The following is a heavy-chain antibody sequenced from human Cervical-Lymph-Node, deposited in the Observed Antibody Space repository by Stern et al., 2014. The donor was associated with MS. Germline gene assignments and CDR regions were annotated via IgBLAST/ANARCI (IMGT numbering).Heavy chain of an antibody. CDR1: GFAFITSG. Sequence: MQLVESGPEVKKPGTSVKVSCKASGFAFITSGVQWVRQARGQRLEWMGWIVVGSGNTNYAQKFQERLTITRDMSTSTAYMELSSLRSEDTAMYYCAVGPILVAATGYWGQGTLVTVSS. J-gene: IGHJ4*02. CDR3: AVGPILVAATGY. D-gene: IGHD5-12*01. V-gene: IGHV1-58*01. CDR2: IVVGSGNT.